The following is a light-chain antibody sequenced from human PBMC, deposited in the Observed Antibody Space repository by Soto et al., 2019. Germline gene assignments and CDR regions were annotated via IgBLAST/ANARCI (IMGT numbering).Light chain of an antibody. Sequence: EIVMTQSPATLSVSPGERATLSCRASQSVSSNLAWYQQKPGQAPRLLIYGASTRATGIPARFIGSGSGTEFTLTNSSLQSEDFAIYFCQQYNNWPPDRTFGQGTKVEIK. J-gene: IGKJ1*01. CDR1: QSVSSN. V-gene: IGKV3-15*01. CDR3: QQYNNWPPDRT. CDR2: GAS.